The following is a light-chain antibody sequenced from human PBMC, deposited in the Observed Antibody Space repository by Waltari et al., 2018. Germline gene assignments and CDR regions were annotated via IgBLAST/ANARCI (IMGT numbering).Light chain of an antibody. CDR1: PSISHY. CDR2: AAS. V-gene: IGKV1-9*01. Sequence: IQLPQSPSPLSASVGDRVTITCRASPSISHYVAWYQQKPGKAPKLLIYAASTLQSGVPSRFSGSGAGTDFTLTDSSLQPEEFATDYCQLLNSAQWTFGQGTKVEIK. CDR3: QLLNSAQWT. J-gene: IGKJ1*01.